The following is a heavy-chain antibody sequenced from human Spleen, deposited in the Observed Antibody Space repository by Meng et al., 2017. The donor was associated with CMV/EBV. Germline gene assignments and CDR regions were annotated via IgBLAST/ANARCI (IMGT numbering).Heavy chain of an antibody. J-gene: IGHJ4*02. V-gene: IGHV4-39*07. Sequence: SETLSLTCTVSFGSLTSRGLYWSWVRQPPGKGLEWIGSIYYSGSTYYNSSLKSRVTMSLDTSKNHFSLKLSSVTAADTAVYYCATGRDGYKTNFDYWGQGTLVTVSS. D-gene: IGHD5-24*01. CDR1: FGSLTSRGLY. CDR2: IYYSGST. CDR3: ATGRDGYKTNFDY.